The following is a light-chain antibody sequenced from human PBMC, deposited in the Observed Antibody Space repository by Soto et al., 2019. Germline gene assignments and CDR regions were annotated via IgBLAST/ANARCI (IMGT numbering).Light chain of an antibody. CDR1: KRVSSR. CDR2: GAS. CDR3: QHYVDRSPLT. Sequence: IRMYLSPGTLSLKKRERAALACGVTKRVSSRLAWYQQKPGHAPRLLIFGASSRATSIPARFSGSGSGTNFTPTISSLEPEDFALYYCQHYVDRSPLTFGQG. V-gene: IGKV3-20*01. J-gene: IGKJ5*01.